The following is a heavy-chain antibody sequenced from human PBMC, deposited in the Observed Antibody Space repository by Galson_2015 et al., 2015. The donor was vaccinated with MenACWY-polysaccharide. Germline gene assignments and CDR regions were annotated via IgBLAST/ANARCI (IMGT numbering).Heavy chain of an antibody. CDR3: ARDKREGIAVAGTEDYYYYMDV. CDR1: GFTFSDYY. Sequence: SLRLSCAASGFTFSDYYMSWIRQAPGKGLEWVSYISSSGSTIYYADSMKGRFTISRDNAKNSLYLQMNSLRAEDTAVYYCARDKREGIAVAGTEDYYYYMDVWGKGTTVTVSS. CDR2: ISSSGSTI. J-gene: IGHJ6*03. D-gene: IGHD6-19*01. V-gene: IGHV3-11*01.